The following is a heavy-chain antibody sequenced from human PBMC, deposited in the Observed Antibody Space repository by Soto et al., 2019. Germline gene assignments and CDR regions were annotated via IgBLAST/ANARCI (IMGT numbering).Heavy chain of an antibody. CDR1: EGTFSSYA. Sequence: QVQLVQSGAEVKKPGSSVKVSCKASEGTFSSYAISWVRQAPGQGLEWMGGIIPIFGTANYAQKFQGRVTITADESTSTAYMELSSLRSEDTAVYYCASLWFGELSTQYYGMDVWGQGTTVTVSS. CDR2: IIPIFGTA. V-gene: IGHV1-69*01. D-gene: IGHD3-10*01. J-gene: IGHJ6*02. CDR3: ASLWFGELSTQYYGMDV.